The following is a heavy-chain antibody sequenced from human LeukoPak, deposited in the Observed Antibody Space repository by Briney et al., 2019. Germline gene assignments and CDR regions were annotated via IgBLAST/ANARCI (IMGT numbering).Heavy chain of an antibody. J-gene: IGHJ6*03. V-gene: IGHV1-2*02. D-gene: IGHD1-1*01. CDR1: GYTFTGYY. CDR3: ARTSRTGTTGYYMDV. CDR2: INPNSGGT. Sequence: ASVKVSCKASGYTFTGYYMHWVRQAPGQGLEWMGWINPNSGGTNYAQKFQGRATMTRDTSISTAYMELSRLRSDDTAVYYCARTSRTGTTGYYMDVWGKGTTVTVSS.